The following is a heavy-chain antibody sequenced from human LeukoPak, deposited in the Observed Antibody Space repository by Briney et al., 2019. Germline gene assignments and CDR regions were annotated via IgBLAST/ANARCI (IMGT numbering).Heavy chain of an antibody. Sequence: SETLSLTCTVSGDSISSYYWSWGRQPPGKGLEWIGYIYYSGSTNYNPSLKSRDTISVDTSKNQFSLKLSSVTAADTAVYYCARVVVPAAMGGMDVWGQGTTVTVSS. D-gene: IGHD2-2*01. V-gene: IGHV4-59*01. CDR3: ARVVVPAAMGGMDV. CDR2: IYYSGST. J-gene: IGHJ6*02. CDR1: GDSISSYY.